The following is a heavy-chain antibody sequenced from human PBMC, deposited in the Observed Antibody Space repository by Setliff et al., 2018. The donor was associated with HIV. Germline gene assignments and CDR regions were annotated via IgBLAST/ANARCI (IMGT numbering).Heavy chain of an antibody. CDR2: INTRGNT. J-gene: IGHJ6*02. V-gene: IGHV4-4*07. D-gene: IGHD3-22*01. Sequence: PSETLSLTCSVSGDSISNYFWTWIRQPAGKGLEWIGRINTRGNTNYNPSLKSRVTMSIDTSKNQFSLNLASVTAADTAVYYCAREIVTLYTGGHYLYGIDVWGQGTAVTVSS. CDR3: AREIVTLYTGGHYLYGIDV. CDR1: GDSISNYF.